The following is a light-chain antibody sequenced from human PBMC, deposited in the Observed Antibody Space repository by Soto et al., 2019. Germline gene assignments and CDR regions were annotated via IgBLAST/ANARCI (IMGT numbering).Light chain of an antibody. CDR2: GAS. Sequence: EIVLTQSPAIPSVSPWERATLSCRASQSISRSLAWYQQKPGQAPRLLIYGASTRATGIPARFSGSGSGTDFTLTISSLQAEDVAVYYCQQYYTTPWTFGQGTKVDI. J-gene: IGKJ1*01. V-gene: IGKV3-15*01. CDR3: QQYYTTPWT. CDR1: QSISRS.